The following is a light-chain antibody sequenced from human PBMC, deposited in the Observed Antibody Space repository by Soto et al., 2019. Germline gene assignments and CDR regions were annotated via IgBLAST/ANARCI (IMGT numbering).Light chain of an antibody. J-gene: IGLJ3*02. CDR2: GNS. CDR3: QSYDSSLSAL. CDR1: SSNIGAGYD. Sequence: QSVLTQPPSVSGAPGQRVTLSCTGSSSNIGAGYDVHWYQQLPGTDPKLLIYGNSNRPSGVPDRFSGSKSGTSASLAITGLQAEDEADYYCQSYDSSLSALFGGGTTLTVL. V-gene: IGLV1-40*01.